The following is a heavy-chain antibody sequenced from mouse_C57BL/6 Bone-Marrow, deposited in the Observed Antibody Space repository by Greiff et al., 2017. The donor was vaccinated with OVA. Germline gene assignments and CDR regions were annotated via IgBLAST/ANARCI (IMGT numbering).Heavy chain of an antibody. D-gene: IGHD2-5*01. CDR2: LYPRSGNT. CDR1: GYTFTSYG. CDR3: ARDEGYYSNPWFAY. V-gene: IGHV1-81*01. Sequence: QVQLQQSGAELARPGASVKLSCKASGYTFTSYGISWVKQRTGQGLEWIGELYPRSGNTYYNEKFKGTATLTADKSSSTAYMELRSLTSEDSTVYFCARDEGYYSNPWFAYWGQGTLVTVSA. J-gene: IGHJ3*01.